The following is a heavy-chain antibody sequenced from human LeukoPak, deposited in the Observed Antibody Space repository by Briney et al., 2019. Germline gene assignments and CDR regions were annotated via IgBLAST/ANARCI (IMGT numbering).Heavy chain of an antibody. CDR1: AGFFSGYY. V-gene: IGHV4-34*01. Sequence: PSETLSLTCAVYAGFFSGYYWSWIRQPPGKGLEWIGEINHSGSTNYNPSLKSRVTISVDTSKNQFSLKLSSVTAADTAVYYCARFLGSGWYGVDYWGQGTLVTVSS. CDR2: INHSGST. D-gene: IGHD6-19*01. CDR3: ARFLGSGWYGVDY. J-gene: IGHJ4*02.